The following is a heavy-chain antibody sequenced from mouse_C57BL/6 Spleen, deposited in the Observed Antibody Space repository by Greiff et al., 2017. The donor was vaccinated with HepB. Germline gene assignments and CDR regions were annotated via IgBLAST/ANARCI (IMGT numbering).Heavy chain of an antibody. D-gene: IGHD2-4*01. V-gene: IGHV1-81*01. CDR2: IYPRSGNT. Sequence: VQLQESGAELARPGASVKLSCKASGYTFTSYGISWVKQRTGQGLEWIGEIYPRSGNTYYNEKFKGKATLTADKSSSTAYMELRSLTSEDSAVYFCARGGVYYDYDGGSYFDYWGQGTTLTVSS. J-gene: IGHJ2*01. CDR3: ARGGVYYDYDGGSYFDY. CDR1: GYTFTSYG.